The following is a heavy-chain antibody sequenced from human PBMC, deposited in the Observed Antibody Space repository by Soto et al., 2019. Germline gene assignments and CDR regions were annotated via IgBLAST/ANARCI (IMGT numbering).Heavy chain of an antibody. Sequence: GGSLRLSCAASGFTFSSYSMNWVRQAPGKGLEWVSSISSSSSYIYYADSVKGRFTISRDNARNSLYLQMNSLRAEDTAVYYCARVGSSTSDYYYGMDVWGQGTTVTVSS. CDR1: GFTFSSYS. CDR2: ISSSSSYI. D-gene: IGHD2-2*01. V-gene: IGHV3-21*01. J-gene: IGHJ6*02. CDR3: ARVGSSTSDYYYGMDV.